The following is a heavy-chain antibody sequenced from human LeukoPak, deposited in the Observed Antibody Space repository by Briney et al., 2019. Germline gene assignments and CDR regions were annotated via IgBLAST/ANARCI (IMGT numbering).Heavy chain of an antibody. CDR1: GYTFTSYG. J-gene: IGHJ4*02. Sequence: ASVKVSCKASGYTFTSYGISWVRQAPGQGLEWMGWISAYNGNTNYAQKLQDRVTMTTDTSTSTAYMELSSLRSEDTAVYYCARGGRLVGAYIIDYWGQGTLVTVSS. CDR3: ARGGRLVGAYIIDY. CDR2: ISAYNGNT. D-gene: IGHD1-26*01. V-gene: IGHV1-18*01.